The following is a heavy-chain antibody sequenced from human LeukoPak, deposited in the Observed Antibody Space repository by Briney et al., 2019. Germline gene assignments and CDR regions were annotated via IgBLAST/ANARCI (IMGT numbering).Heavy chain of an antibody. CDR3: ARGRYDWNDVGYFVY. CDR1: GFTFSTYA. D-gene: IGHD1-1*01. CDR2: IFGNGRTT. Sequence: GGSLRLSCEASGFTFSTYAMSWVRQAPGKGLEWVSAIFGNGRTTYSADSVKGRFAISRDNSKNTLYLQMNSLRAEDTAVYYCARGRYDWNDVGYFVYWGQGTLVSVSS. V-gene: IGHV3-23*01. J-gene: IGHJ4*02.